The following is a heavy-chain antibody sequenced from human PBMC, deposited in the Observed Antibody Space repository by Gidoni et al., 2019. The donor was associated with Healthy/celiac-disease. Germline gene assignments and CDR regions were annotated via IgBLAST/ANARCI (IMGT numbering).Heavy chain of an antibody. CDR3: ARDCGGDCYAYYYGMDV. V-gene: IGHV1-46*01. Sequence: QVQLVQSGAEVKKPGASVKVSCKASGYTFPSYYMNWVRKAPGQGLEWMGIINPSGGSTSYAQKFQGRVTMTRDTSTSTVYMELSSLRSEDTAVYYCARDCGGDCYAYYYGMDVWGQGTTVTVSS. D-gene: IGHD2-21*02. J-gene: IGHJ6*02. CDR1: GYTFPSYY. CDR2: INPSGGST.